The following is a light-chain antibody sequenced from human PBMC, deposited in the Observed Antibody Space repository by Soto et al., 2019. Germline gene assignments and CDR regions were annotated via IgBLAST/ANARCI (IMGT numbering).Light chain of an antibody. Sequence: EIVMTQSPATLSVSPGERATLSCRASQSVSSNLAWYQQKPGQAPRLLIYGASTRATVIPARFSGSESGTEFTLTISSLQSEDFAVYYCQQYNNWPQTFGQGTKLEIK. CDR2: GAS. CDR3: QQYNNWPQT. V-gene: IGKV3-15*01. CDR1: QSVSSN. J-gene: IGKJ2*01.